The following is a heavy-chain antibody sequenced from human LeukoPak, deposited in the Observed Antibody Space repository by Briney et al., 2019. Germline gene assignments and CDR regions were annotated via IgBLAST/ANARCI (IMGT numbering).Heavy chain of an antibody. V-gene: IGHV4-30-2*01. J-gene: IGHJ4*02. Sequence: LRLSCAASGFTFSSYWMSWIRQPPGKGLEWIGYIYHSGSTYYNPSLKSRVTISVDRSKNQFSLKLSSVTAADTAVYYCARRPSSGPYDYWGQGTLVTVSS. CDR3: ARRPSSGPYDY. CDR1: GFTFSSYW. D-gene: IGHD6-19*01. CDR2: IYHSGST.